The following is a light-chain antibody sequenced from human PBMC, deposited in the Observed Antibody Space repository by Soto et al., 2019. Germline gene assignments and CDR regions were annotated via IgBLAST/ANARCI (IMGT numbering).Light chain of an antibody. J-gene: IGKJ1*01. CDR1: QIISSW. CDR2: EAS. V-gene: IGKV1-5*03. CDR3: QQYDTYRT. Sequence: DIQMTQSPSTLSASVGDRVTITCRASQIISSWLAWYQQKPGKAPKLLLYEASILESGVPSRFSGSGSGTEFTLTSSSLQPDDFATYYCQQYDTYRTFGPGTKVEIK.